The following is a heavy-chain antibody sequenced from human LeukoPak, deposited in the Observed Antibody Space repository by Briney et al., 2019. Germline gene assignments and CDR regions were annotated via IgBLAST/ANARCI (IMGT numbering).Heavy chain of an antibody. CDR2: IKQDGSEK. Sequence: GGPLRLSCAASGFTFRSYWMSGVRQAPGKGLEWVANIKQDGSEKYYVDSVKGRFTISRDNAKNSLYLQMNSLRAEDTAVYYCARDRGRSGIAVAGTRGSNWFDPWGQGTLVTVSS. CDR3: ARDRGRSGIAVAGTRGSNWFDP. J-gene: IGHJ5*02. D-gene: IGHD6-19*01. V-gene: IGHV3-7*01. CDR1: GFTFRSYW.